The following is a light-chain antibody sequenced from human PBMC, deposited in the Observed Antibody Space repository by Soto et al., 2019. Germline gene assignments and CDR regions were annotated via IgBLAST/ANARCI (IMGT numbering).Light chain of an antibody. CDR2: GAS. J-gene: IGKJ1*01. CDR3: QQYNSYSPT. CDR1: QSVSSIY. Sequence: EIVLTQSPGTLSLSPGERATLSCRASQSVSSIYLGWYQQKPGQAPRLLIYGASSRATGIPDRFSGSGSGTDFTLTISRLEPEDFATYYCQQYNSYSPTFGQGTKVDIK. V-gene: IGKV3-20*01.